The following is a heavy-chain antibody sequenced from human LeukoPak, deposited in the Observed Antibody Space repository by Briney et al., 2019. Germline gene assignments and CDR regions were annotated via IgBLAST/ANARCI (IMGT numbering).Heavy chain of an antibody. V-gene: IGHV4-38-2*02. D-gene: IGHD6-13*01. CDR3: ARDPGRIAAAVCWFDP. CDR1: GYSISSGYY. Sequence: SETLSLTCTVSGYSISSGYYWGWIRRPPGKGLEWIGSIYYSGSTYYNPSLKSRVTISVDTSKNQFSLKLSSVTAADTAVYYCARDPGRIAAAVCWFDPWGQGTLVTVSS. J-gene: IGHJ5*02. CDR2: IYYSGST.